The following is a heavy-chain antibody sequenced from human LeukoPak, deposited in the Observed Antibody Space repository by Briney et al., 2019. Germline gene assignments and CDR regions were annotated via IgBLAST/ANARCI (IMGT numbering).Heavy chain of an antibody. J-gene: IGHJ4*02. CDR3: ARGRGGIAVYYFDY. V-gene: IGHV3-7*01. D-gene: IGHD6-19*01. Sequence: GGSLRLSCAASGFTFSSYWMSWVRQAPGKALEWVANIKQDGSEKYYVDSVKGRFTISRDNAKNSLYLQMNSLRAEDTAVYYCARGRGGIAVYYFDYWGQGTLVTVSS. CDR1: GFTFSSYW. CDR2: IKQDGSEK.